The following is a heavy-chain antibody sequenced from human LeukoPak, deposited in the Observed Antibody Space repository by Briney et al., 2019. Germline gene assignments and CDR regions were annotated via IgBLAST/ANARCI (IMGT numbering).Heavy chain of an antibody. D-gene: IGHD6-13*01. Sequence: ASVKVSCKASGGTFSSYTISWVRQAPGQGLEWMGRIIPILGIANYAQKFQGRVTITADKSTSTAYMELGSLRSEDTAVYYCARDQSGGAAAEFDCWGQGTLVTVSS. CDR3: ARDQSGGAAAEFDC. J-gene: IGHJ4*02. CDR2: IIPILGIA. V-gene: IGHV1-69*04. CDR1: GGTFSSYT.